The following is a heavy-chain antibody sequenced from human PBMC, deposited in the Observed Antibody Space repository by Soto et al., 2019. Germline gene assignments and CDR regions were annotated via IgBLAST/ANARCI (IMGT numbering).Heavy chain of an antibody. CDR2: IYPGDSDT. Sequence: PGESLNLSCKCSGYTFTNYWIGWVRQMPGKGLEWMGIIYPGDSDTKYNPSFQGQVTISADKSITTTYLRWTSLKASDTAIYYCAASIFYYGMDVWGQGTTVTVSS. J-gene: IGHJ6*02. V-gene: IGHV5-51*01. CDR1: GYTFTNYW. CDR3: AASIFYYGMDV.